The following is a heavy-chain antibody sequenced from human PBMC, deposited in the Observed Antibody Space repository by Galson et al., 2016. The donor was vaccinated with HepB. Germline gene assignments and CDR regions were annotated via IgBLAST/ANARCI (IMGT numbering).Heavy chain of an antibody. CDR3: ARARNRWAATYWFDP. CDR2: ISERGRAM. D-gene: IGHD2-15*01. Sequence: SLRLSCAASGFNFSDYYMSWIRQAPGKGLEWISYISERGRAMYSAESVEGRFTISRDNAKNSLFLQMNSLRVDDTAVYYCARARNRWAATYWFDPWGQGTRVTVSS. J-gene: IGHJ5*02. V-gene: IGHV3-11*01. CDR1: GFNFSDYY.